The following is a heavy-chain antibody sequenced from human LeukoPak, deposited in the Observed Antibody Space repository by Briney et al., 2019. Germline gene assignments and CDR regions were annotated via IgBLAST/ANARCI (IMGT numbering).Heavy chain of an antibody. V-gene: IGHV1-69*04. CDR1: GGTFSSYA. CDR2: IIPILGIA. CDR3: ATADYYYDSSGYYPADY. J-gene: IGHJ4*02. Sequence: SVKVSCKASGGTFSSYAISWVRQAPGQGLEWMRSIIPILGIANYAQKFQGRVTITADKSTSTAYMELSSLRSEDTAVYYCATADYYYDSSGYYPADYWGQGTLVTVSS. D-gene: IGHD3-22*01.